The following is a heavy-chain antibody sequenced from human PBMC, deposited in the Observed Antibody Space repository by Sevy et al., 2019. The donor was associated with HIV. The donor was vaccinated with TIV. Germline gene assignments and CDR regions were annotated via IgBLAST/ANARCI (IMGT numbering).Heavy chain of an antibody. J-gene: IGHJ4*02. CDR3: ARGGYYDTSGLPEDL. Sequence: GGSLRLSCVASGITVSRNYMTWVRQAPGKGLEWVSIIYTGGITKYADSVQGRFTMSRDNSRNTVYLQMNNLRAGDTDVYYWARGGYYDTSGLPEDLWGRGTLVTVSS. CDR2: IYTGGIT. D-gene: IGHD3-22*01. V-gene: IGHV3-53*01. CDR1: GITVSRNY.